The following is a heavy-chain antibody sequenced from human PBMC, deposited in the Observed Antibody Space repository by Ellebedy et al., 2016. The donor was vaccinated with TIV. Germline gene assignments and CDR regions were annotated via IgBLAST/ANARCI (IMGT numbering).Heavy chain of an antibody. CDR2: ISYDGSNK. D-gene: IGHD3-3*01. Sequence: GGSLRLSXAASGFTFSSYGMHWVRQAPGKGLEWVAVISYDGSNKYYADSVKGRFTISRDNSKNTLYLQMNSLRAEDTAVYYCARPAGSYDFWSADVWGKGTTVTVSS. J-gene: IGHJ6*04. CDR1: GFTFSSYG. V-gene: IGHV3-30*03. CDR3: ARPAGSYDFWSADV.